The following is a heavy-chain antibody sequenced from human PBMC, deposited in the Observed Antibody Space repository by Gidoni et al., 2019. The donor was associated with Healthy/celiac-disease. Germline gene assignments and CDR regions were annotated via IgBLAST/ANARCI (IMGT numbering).Heavy chain of an antibody. J-gene: IGHJ3*02. CDR3: ASSSGWYGADAFDI. CDR1: GFTVSSNY. D-gene: IGHD6-19*01. CDR2: IYSGGST. Sequence: EVQLVETGGGLIKPGGSLRLSCAAYGFTVSSNYMSWVRQAPGKGLEWVSVIYSGGSTYYADSVKGRFTISRDNSKNTLYLQMNSLRAEDTAVYYCASSSGWYGADAFDIWGQGTMVTVSS. V-gene: IGHV3-53*02.